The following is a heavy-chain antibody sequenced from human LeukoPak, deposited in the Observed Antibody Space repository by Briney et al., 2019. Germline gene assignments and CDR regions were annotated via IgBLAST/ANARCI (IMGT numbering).Heavy chain of an antibody. J-gene: IGHJ6*02. CDR2: IYYTGNI. Sequence: KXSETLSLTCAVSGASIISSSCYWGWVRQPPGKGLEWIGAIYYTGNIYFNLSLKSRLTISVDTSKNQFSLKLDSVTAADTAVYYCARQPALRVDYYYGMDVWGQGTTVTVSS. V-gene: IGHV4-39*01. CDR1: GASIISSSCY. D-gene: IGHD2-15*01. CDR3: ARQPALRVDYYYGMDV.